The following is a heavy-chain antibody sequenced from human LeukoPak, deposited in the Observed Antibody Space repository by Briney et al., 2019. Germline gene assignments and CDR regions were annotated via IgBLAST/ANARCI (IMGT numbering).Heavy chain of an antibody. CDR3: ARDSSSPTDY. J-gene: IGHJ4*02. Sequence: ASVKVSCKASGGTFSSYAISWVRQAPGQGLEWMGRIIPILGIANYAQKFLGRVTITADKSTSTAYMELSSLRSEDTAVYYCARDSSSPTDYWGQGTLVTVSS. D-gene: IGHD6-6*01. V-gene: IGHV1-69*04. CDR2: IIPILGIA. CDR1: GGTFSSYA.